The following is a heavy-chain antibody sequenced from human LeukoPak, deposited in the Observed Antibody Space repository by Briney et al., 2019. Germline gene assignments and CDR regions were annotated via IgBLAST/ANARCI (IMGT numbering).Heavy chain of an antibody. CDR3: GREGVIGVAGTSFDP. CDR2: IYISGSGST. D-gene: IGHD6-19*01. Sequence: SETLSLTCTVSGGSISSYYWSWIRQPAGKGLEWIGRIYISGSGSTNYNPSLKSRFTILVDTSKNQFYLKVKSVTAADTAVYYCGREGVIGVAGTSFDPWGQGTLVTVSS. J-gene: IGHJ5*02. V-gene: IGHV4-4*07. CDR1: GGSISSYY.